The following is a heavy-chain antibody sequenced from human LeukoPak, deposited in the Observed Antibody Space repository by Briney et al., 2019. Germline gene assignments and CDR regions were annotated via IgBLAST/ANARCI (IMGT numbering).Heavy chain of an antibody. V-gene: IGHV4-59*01. J-gene: IGHJ4*02. Sequence: PSETLSLTCTVSGGSISSYYWSWIRQPPGKGLEWIGYIYYSGSTNYNPSLKSRVTISVDTSKNQFSLKLSSVTAADTAVYYCAAGVCGPFDYWGQGTLVTVSS. D-gene: IGHD3-10*01. CDR2: IYYSGST. CDR3: AAGVCGPFDY. CDR1: GGSISSYY.